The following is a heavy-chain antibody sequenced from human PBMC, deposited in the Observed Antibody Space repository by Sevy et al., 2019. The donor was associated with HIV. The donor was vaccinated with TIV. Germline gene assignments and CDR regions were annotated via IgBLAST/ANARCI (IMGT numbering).Heavy chain of an antibody. V-gene: IGHV3-30*18. CDR3: AKEYRAHYYDSSGRLDY. J-gene: IGHJ4*02. D-gene: IGHD3-22*01. CDR1: GFTFSSYG. Sequence: GGSLRLSCAASGFTFSSYGMHWVRQAPGKGLEWVAVISYDGSNKYYADSVKGRFTISRDNSKNTLYLQMNSLRAEDTAVYYCAKEYRAHYYDSSGRLDYWGQGTLVTVSS. CDR2: ISYDGSNK.